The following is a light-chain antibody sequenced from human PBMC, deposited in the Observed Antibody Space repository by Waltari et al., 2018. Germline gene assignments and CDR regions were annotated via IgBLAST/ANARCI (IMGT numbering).Light chain of an antibody. CDR1: QSIGSS. Sequence: DIQMTQSPYTLSASVGDRVTITCRASQSIGSSLAWYQQKPGKAPKVVIYEASSLESGVPSRFSGSGSGTEFTHTISSLQPDDFATYYCQQCNSYLLTFGGGTKVEIK. J-gene: IGKJ4*01. CDR3: QQCNSYLLT. CDR2: EAS. V-gene: IGKV1-5*03.